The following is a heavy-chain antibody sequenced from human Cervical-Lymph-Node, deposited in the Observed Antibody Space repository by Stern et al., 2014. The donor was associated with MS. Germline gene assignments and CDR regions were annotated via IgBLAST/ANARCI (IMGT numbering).Heavy chain of an antibody. Sequence: QITLKESGPALVKPTQTLTLTCTFSGFSLSTSGLRVGWIRQPPGEALEWLAYIYWNDQKRYSPSLKSRLTITKDTSKNQVVLTLTNVDPVDTATYYCARQTAEPFDYWGQGTLVTVSS. J-gene: IGHJ4*01. CDR2: IYWNDQK. CDR1: GFSLSTSGLR. V-gene: IGHV2-5*01. D-gene: IGHD1-14*01. CDR3: ARQTAEPFDY.